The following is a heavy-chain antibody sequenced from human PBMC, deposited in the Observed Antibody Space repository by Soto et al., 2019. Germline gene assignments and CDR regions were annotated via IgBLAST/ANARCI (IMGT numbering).Heavy chain of an antibody. CDR3: ARSMASCGSDIYGLDF. Sequence: SETLSLTCAVSGYSISSSNWWGWIRQPPGKGLEWIGYIYYSGSTYYNPSLKSRVTMSVDTSKNQFSLKLSSVTAVDTAVYYCARSMASCGSDIYGLDFWGQGTLDTVSS. D-gene: IGHD5-12*01. V-gene: IGHV4-28*01. CDR2: IYYSGST. CDR1: GYSISSSNW. J-gene: IGHJ4*02.